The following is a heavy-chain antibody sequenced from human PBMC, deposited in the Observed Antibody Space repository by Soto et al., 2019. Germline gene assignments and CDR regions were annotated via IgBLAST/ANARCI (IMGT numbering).Heavy chain of an antibody. D-gene: IGHD3-10*01. Sequence: GASVKVSCKASGYTFTSYAMHWVRQAPGQRLEWMGWINAGNGNTKYSQKFQGRVTITRDTSASTAYMELSSLRSEDTAVYYCARDPYYYGSGSYYNPTWFDPWGQGTLVTVSS. V-gene: IGHV1-3*01. CDR2: INAGNGNT. J-gene: IGHJ5*02. CDR3: ARDPYYYGSGSYYNPTWFDP. CDR1: GYTFTSYA.